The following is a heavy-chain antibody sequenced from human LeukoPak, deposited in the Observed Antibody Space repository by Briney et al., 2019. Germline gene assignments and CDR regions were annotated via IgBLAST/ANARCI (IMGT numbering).Heavy chain of an antibody. CDR3: AREYYDNTGYYYFDY. Sequence: SETLSLTCTVSGGSITGSSYYWGWIRQPPGKGLEWIGSMYYSGSTYYNPSLKSRLTISVDTSKNQFSLKLTSVTAADTAVYYCAREYYDNTGYYYFDYWGQGTLVTVSS. V-gene: IGHV4-39*01. D-gene: IGHD3-22*01. CDR1: GGSITGSSYY. J-gene: IGHJ4*02. CDR2: MYYSGST.